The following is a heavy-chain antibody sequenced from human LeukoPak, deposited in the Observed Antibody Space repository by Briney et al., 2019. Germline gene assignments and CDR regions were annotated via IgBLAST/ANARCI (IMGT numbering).Heavy chain of an antibody. V-gene: IGHV3-33*01. D-gene: IGHD6-6*01. CDR1: GFTFRSHG. CDR3: ARDISARRLDF. Sequence: GGSLRLSCAASGFTFRSHGMHWVRQAPGKGLEWVAVIWYDGSDKYFADSVKGRLTVSRDNSKNTLYLQMNSLRAEDTAVYYCARDISARRLDFWGQRTLVTVA. J-gene: IGHJ4*02. CDR2: IWYDGSDK.